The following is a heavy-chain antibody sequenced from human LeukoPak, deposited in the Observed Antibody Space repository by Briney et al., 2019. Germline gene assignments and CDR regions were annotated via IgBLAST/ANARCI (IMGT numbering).Heavy chain of an antibody. V-gene: IGHV6-1*01. CDR2: TYYRSKWYN. Sequence: SQTLSLTCAISGDSVSSNSAAWNWIRQSPSRGLEWLGRTYYRSKWYNDYAVSVKSRITINPDTSKNQFSLQLNSVTPEDTAVYYCANQLLAYCGGDCYSNAFDIWGQGTMVTVSS. D-gene: IGHD2-21*02. CDR1: GDSVSSNSAA. J-gene: IGHJ3*02. CDR3: ANQLLAYCGGDCYSNAFDI.